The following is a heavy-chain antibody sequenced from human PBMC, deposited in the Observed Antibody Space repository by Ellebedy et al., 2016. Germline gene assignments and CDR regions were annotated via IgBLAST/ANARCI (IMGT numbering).Heavy chain of an antibody. Sequence: SETLSLXXTVSGGSISSHDYYWGWNRQPPGKGLEWIGSLYDSGNTYHNPSLKSRVTISVDTSKNQFSLKLSSVTAADTAVYYCAGGGSGSYYNVAPYFDYWGQGTLVTVSS. CDR3: AGGGSGSYYNVAPYFDY. CDR2: LYDSGNT. D-gene: IGHD3-10*01. CDR1: GGSISSHDYY. V-gene: IGHV4-39*07. J-gene: IGHJ4*02.